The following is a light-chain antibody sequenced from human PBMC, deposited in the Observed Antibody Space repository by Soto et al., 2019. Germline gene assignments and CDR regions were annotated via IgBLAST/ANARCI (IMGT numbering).Light chain of an antibody. CDR3: SSHAASNNFYFV. CDR2: EVT. Sequence: QSALTQPPSASGSPGQSVTISCTGTSSDVGGYNYVSWYQQYPGRAPKLTIYEVTKRPSGVPDRFSGSKSGNTASLTVSGLQAEDEADYYYSSHAASNNFYFVFGGGTKVTVL. V-gene: IGLV2-8*01. J-gene: IGLJ3*02. CDR1: SSDVGGYNY.